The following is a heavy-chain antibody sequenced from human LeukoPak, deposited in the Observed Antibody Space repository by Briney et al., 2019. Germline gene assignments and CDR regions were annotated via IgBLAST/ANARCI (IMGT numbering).Heavy chain of an antibody. CDR1: GGSFSGYY. J-gene: IGHJ5*02. V-gene: IGHV4-34*01. Sequence: PSETLSLTCAVYGGSFSGYYWSWIRQPPGKGLEWIGEINHSGSTNYNPSLKSRVTISVDTSRNQFSLKLSSVTAADTAVYYCARRPLGIQLWLPNWFDPWGQGTLVTVSS. D-gene: IGHD5-18*01. CDR2: INHSGST. CDR3: ARRPLGIQLWLPNWFDP.